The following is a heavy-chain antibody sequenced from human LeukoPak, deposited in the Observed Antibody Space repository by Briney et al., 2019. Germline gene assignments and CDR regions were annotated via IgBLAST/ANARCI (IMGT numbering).Heavy chain of an antibody. CDR3: ARRGVYYDSSGYHYYFDY. CDR2: ISHSRIT. V-gene: IGHV4-34*01. Sequence: SETLSLTCAVYGGSFSAYYWSWIRQPPGKGLEWIGEISHSRITNHNPSLKSQVTISADTSKNQFSLKLSSVTAADTAVYYCARRGVYYDSSGYHYYFDYWGQGTLVTVSS. J-gene: IGHJ4*02. CDR1: GGSFSAYY. D-gene: IGHD3-22*01.